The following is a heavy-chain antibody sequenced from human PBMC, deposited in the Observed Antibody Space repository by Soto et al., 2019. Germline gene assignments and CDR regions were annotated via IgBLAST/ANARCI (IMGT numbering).Heavy chain of an antibody. J-gene: IGHJ5*02. D-gene: IGHD6-13*01. CDR1: GGSVSSGSYY. CDR3: ARARIAAAGTWWFDP. Sequence: PSETLSLTCTVSGGSVSSGSYYWSWIRQPPGKGLEWIGYIYYSGSTNYNPSLKSRVTLSVDTSKNQFSLKLSSVTAADTAVYYCARARIAAAGTWWFDPWGQGTLVTVSS. V-gene: IGHV4-61*01. CDR2: IYYSGST.